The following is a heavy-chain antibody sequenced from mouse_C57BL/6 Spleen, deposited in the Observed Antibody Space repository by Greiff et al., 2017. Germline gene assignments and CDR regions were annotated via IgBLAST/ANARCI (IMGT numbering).Heavy chain of an antibody. Sequence: VQLQQPGAELVKPGASVKLSCKASGYTFTSYWMQWVKQRPGQGLEWIGEIDPSDSYTNYNQKFKGKATLTVDTSSSPAYMQLSSLTSEDSAVYYCGRTAQATNYWGQGTTLTVSS. D-gene: IGHD3-2*02. V-gene: IGHV1-50*01. CDR3: GRTAQATNY. J-gene: IGHJ2*01. CDR1: GYTFTSYW. CDR2: IDPSDSYT.